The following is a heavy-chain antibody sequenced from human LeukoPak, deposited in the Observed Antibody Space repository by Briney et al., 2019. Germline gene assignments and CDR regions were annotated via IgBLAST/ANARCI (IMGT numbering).Heavy chain of an antibody. CDR1: GFTFSSYG. D-gene: IGHD4-17*01. J-gene: IGHJ4*02. V-gene: IGHV3-30*18. CDR2: ISYDGSNK. CDR3: AKEALYGDYYFDY. Sequence: PGGSLRLSCAASGFTFSSYGMHWVRQAPGKGLEWVAVISYDGSNKYYADSVKGRFTISRDNSKKTLYLQMNSLRAEDTAVYYCAKEALYGDYYFDYWGQGTLVTVSS.